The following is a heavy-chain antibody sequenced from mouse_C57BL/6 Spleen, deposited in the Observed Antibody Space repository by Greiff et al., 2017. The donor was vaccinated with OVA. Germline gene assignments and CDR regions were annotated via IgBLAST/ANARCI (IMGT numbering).Heavy chain of an antibody. D-gene: IGHD3-3*01. CDR3: ARCTRGYFDV. CDR1: GYTFTNYW. Sequence: QVQLQQSGAELVRPGTSVKMSCTASGYTFTNYWIGWAKQRPGHGLEWIGDIYPGGGYTNYNEKFKGKATLTADKSSSTAYMQVSSLTSEDSAIYYCARCTRGYFDVWGTGTTVTVSS. V-gene: IGHV1-63*01. J-gene: IGHJ1*03. CDR2: IYPGGGYT.